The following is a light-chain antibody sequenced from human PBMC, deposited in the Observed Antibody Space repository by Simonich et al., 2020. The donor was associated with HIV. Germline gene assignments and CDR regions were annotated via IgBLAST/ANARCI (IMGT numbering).Light chain of an antibody. Sequence: EIVLTQSPGTLSLSTGERATPSCRASQSVSSSHLAWYQQKPGQAPRLLIYGSSSRATGIPDRFSGSGSGTDFTLTISSLQAEDVAVYYCQQYHSTPPTFGGGTKVEIK. J-gene: IGKJ4*01. CDR3: QQYHSTPPT. CDR2: GSS. V-gene: IGKV3-20*01. CDR1: QSVSSSH.